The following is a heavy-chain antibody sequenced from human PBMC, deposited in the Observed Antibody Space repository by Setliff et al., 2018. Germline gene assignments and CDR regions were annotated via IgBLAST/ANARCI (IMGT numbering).Heavy chain of an antibody. CDR1: GASINNHY. CDR3: ARAPGRQDYHYLEL. Sequence: KPSETLSLTCTVSGASINNHYWAWIRQPPGKGLEWIGYVSHSGSTDYNPSLGSRVTVSVHTSRIHFSLKLRSVTIADTAVYYCARAPGRQDYHYLELWGKGTTVTVSS. V-gene: IGHV4-59*11. D-gene: IGHD2-15*01. CDR2: VSHSGST. J-gene: IGHJ6*03.